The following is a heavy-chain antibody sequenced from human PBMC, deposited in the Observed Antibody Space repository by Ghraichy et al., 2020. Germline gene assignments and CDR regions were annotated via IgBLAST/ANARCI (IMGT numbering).Heavy chain of an antibody. V-gene: IGHV3-7*01. CDR2: IKQDGSEK. J-gene: IGHJ2*01. CDR1: GFTFSSYW. CDR3: ARVFSETYYDFWSGHTIGWYFDL. D-gene: IGHD3-3*01. Sequence: GESLNISCAASGFTFSSYWMSWVRQAPGKGLEWVANIKQDGSEKYYVDSVKGRFTISRDNAKNSLYLQMNSLRAEDTAVYYCARVFSETYYDFWSGHTIGWYFDLWGRGTLVTVSS.